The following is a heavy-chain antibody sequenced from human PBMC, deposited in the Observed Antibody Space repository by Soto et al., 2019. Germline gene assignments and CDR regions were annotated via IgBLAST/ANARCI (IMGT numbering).Heavy chain of an antibody. CDR1: GDSITRSY. CDR3: AKGAGRDGYNTA. D-gene: IGHD5-12*01. V-gene: IGHV4-59*01. Sequence: QVQLRQSGPGLMKPSETLSLTCTVSGDSITRSYWSWFRQPPGKGLEYIGFIFYTGITSYNPSLKSRATISMDTSKNHFSLSLTSVTAADTAVYYCAKGAGRDGYNTARGQGTLVTVS. CDR2: IFYTGIT. J-gene: IGHJ4*02.